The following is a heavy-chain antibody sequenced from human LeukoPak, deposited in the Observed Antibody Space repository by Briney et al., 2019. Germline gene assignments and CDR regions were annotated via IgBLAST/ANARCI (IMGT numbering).Heavy chain of an antibody. J-gene: IGHJ6*02. V-gene: IGHV1-18*01. D-gene: IGHD1-26*01. CDR1: GYTFTSYG. CDR2: ISAYNGNT. Sequence: ASVKVSCKASGYTFTSYGISWVRQAPGQGLEWMGWISAYNGNTNYAQKLQGRVTMTTDTSTSTAYMELRSLRSDDTAVYYCARGRSGSYLNYYYYCGMDVWGQGTTVTVSS. CDR3: ARGRSGSYLNYYYYCGMDV.